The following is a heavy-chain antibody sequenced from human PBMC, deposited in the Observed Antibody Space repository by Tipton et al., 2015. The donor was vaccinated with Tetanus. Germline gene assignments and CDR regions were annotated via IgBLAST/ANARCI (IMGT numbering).Heavy chain of an antibody. D-gene: IGHD2-2*01. V-gene: IGHV4-30-4*01. CDR3: ARLTCSSPSCYYYYYYYVDV. Sequence: TLSLTCSVSGDSIRSEDYYWGWIRQSPGKGLEWLGYIYYSGSTYNSPSLKSRVSISLDASKNQFSLSLYSVTAADSATYYCARLTCSSPSCYYYYYYYVDVWGTGTAVAVSS. J-gene: IGHJ6*03. CDR2: IYYSGST. CDR1: GDSIRSEDYY.